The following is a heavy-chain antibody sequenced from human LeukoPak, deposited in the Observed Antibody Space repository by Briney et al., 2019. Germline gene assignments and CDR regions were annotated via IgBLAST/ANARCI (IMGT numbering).Heavy chain of an antibody. CDR2: IYYSGST. V-gene: IGHV4-59*12. CDR3: ARAPIAVAGYTDFDY. CDR1: GGSISSYY. Sequence: SETLSLTCTVSGGSISSYYWSWIRQPPGKRLEWIGYIYYSGSTNYNPSLKSRVTISVDTSKNQFSLQLNSVTPEDTAVYYCARAPIAVAGYTDFDYWGQGTLVTVSS. D-gene: IGHD6-19*01. J-gene: IGHJ4*02.